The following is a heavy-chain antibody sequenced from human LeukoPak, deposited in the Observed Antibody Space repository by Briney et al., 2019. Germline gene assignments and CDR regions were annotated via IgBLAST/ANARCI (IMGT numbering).Heavy chain of an antibody. J-gene: IGHJ6*03. D-gene: IGHD4-11*01. CDR1: GGSISGYY. Sequence: SETLSLTCSVSGGSISGYYWSWIRQSPGKGLEWIGFNYYSGSSNYNPFLKSRVTISIDTSKNQFSLKLSSVTPADTAVYYCARGRDYSTSLDYYYLDVWGKGTTVTFSS. CDR3: ARGRDYSTSLDYYYLDV. CDR2: NYYSGSS. V-gene: IGHV4-59*01.